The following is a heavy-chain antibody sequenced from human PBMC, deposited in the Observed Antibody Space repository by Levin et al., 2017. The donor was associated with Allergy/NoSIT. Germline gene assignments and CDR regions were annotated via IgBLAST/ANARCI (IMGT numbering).Heavy chain of an antibody. V-gene: IGHV4-39*01. D-gene: IGHD3-22*01. CDR1: GDSISSSGYY. J-gene: IGHJ5*02. Sequence: SETLSLTCTVSGDSISSSGYYWGWIRQSPGKGLEWIGSIYYSGTAYYNPSLKSRVTISVDTSKNQFSLKLSSVTAADTAVYYCARGDGETSGYYCWFDPWGQGTLVTVSS. CDR3: ARGDGETSGYYCWFDP. CDR2: IYYSGTA.